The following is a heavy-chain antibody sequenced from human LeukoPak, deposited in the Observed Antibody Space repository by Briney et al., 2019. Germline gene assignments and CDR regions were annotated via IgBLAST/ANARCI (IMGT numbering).Heavy chain of an antibody. CDR1: GFTFTAYG. CDR2: VWHDGVNK. D-gene: IGHD3-10*01. V-gene: IGHV3-33*01. Sequence: PGRSLRLTCAASGFTFTAYGMRWVRQAPGKGLEWVAVVWHDGVNKYYADSVKGRFTISRDNSKNTLYLQMNSLSVEDTAVYYCAREWFGEYSGRRAFDYWGQGSLVTVSS. CDR3: AREWFGEYSGRRAFDY. J-gene: IGHJ4*02.